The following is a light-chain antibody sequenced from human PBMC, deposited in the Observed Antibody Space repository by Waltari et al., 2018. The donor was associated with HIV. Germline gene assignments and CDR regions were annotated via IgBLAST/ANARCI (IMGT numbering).Light chain of an antibody. Sequence: QSVLTQSPSTSGTPGQRVTIPCSGRSSNIESNYVSWFQQVPGTAPKLLIFRNTQRPSGVSDRFSGSVSGTSASLAISGLRSEDEADYYCAVWDDSLSAQLFGGGTKLTVL. CDR1: SSNIESNY. J-gene: IGLJ3*02. CDR2: RNT. CDR3: AVWDDSLSAQL. V-gene: IGLV1-47*01.